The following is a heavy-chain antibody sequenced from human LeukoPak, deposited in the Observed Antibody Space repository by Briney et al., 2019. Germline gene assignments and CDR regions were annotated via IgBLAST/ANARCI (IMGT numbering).Heavy chain of an antibody. Sequence: ETLSLTCTVSGGSISSYYWSWIRQPPGKGLEWVSAISGSGGSTYYADSVTGRFTISRDNSKNTVYLQMNSLRAEDTAVYYCAGRVGYFYYGMDVWGQGTTVTVSS. V-gene: IGHV3-23*01. CDR1: GGSISSYY. J-gene: IGHJ6*02. D-gene: IGHD1-26*01. CDR3: AGRVGYFYYGMDV. CDR2: ISGSGGST.